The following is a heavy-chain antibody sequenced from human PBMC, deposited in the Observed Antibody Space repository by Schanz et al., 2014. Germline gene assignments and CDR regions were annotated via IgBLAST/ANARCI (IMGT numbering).Heavy chain of an antibody. CDR2: ISGSGGST. Sequence: AQLVESGGGVVQPGRSLRLSCAASGFAFRSYAMTWVRQAPGKGLEWVSGISGSGGSTYDADSVKGRFTISRDNAKNSLFLQMNSLRAEDTAVYYCAKDHAGSDILTALGNWGQGTLVTVSS. V-gene: IGHV3-23*04. J-gene: IGHJ4*02. CDR1: GFAFRSYA. CDR3: AKDHAGSDILTALGN. D-gene: IGHD3-9*01.